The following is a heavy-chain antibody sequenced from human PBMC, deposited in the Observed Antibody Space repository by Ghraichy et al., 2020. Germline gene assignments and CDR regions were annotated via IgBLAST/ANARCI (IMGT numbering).Heavy chain of an antibody. CDR3: AKVQGGYDSLLYFDY. D-gene: IGHD5-12*01. CDR1: GFTFSSYA. Sequence: GGSLRLSCAASGFTFSSYAMSWVRQAPGKGLEWVSAISGSGGSTYYADSVKGRFTISRDNSKNTLYLQMNSLRAEDTAVYYCAKVQGGYDSLLYFDYWGQGTLVTVSS. V-gene: IGHV3-23*01. J-gene: IGHJ4*02. CDR2: ISGSGGST.